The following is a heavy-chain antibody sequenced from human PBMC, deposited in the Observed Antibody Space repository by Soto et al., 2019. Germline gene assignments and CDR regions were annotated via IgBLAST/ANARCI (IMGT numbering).Heavy chain of an antibody. CDR1: GFTFSSYA. J-gene: IGHJ3*02. CDR2: VSRNGDNT. D-gene: IGHD2-15*01. CDR3: AKHLCSGGGCPHDAFDI. Sequence: QPGGSLRLSCSASGFTFSSYAMTWVRQAPGKGLEWVSIVSRNGDNTYYADSVKGRFTISRDNSKNTLYFQMNSLRAEDTAVYYCAKHLCSGGGCPHDAFDIWGQGTMVTVSS. V-gene: IGHV3-23*01.